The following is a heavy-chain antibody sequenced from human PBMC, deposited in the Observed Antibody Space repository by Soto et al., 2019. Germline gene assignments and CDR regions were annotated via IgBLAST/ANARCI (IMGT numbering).Heavy chain of an antibody. CDR3: ARGRLVIRFSYFDY. CDR2: IYYSGST. Sequence: TSETLSLTCTVSGGSISSGGYYWSWIRQHPGEGLEWIGYIYYSGSTYYNPSLKSRVTISVDTSKNQFSLKLSSVTAAVTAVYYCARGRLVIRFSYFDYWGQGTLVTVSS. D-gene: IGHD3-9*01. CDR1: GGSISSGGYY. J-gene: IGHJ4*02. V-gene: IGHV4-31*03.